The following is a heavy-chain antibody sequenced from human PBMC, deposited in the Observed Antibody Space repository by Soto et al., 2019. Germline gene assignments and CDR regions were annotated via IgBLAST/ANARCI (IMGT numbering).Heavy chain of an antibody. V-gene: IGHV3-48*01. CDR3: ARAQSAEYFQH. CDR1: GFTFSSYS. J-gene: IGHJ1*01. D-gene: IGHD4-4*01. CDR2: ISSSSSTI. Sequence: PGGSLRLSCAASGFTFSSYSMNWVRQAPGKGLEWVSYISSSSSTIYYADSVKGRFTISRDNAKNSLYLQMNSLRAEDTAVYYCARAQSAEYFQHWGQGTLVTVSS.